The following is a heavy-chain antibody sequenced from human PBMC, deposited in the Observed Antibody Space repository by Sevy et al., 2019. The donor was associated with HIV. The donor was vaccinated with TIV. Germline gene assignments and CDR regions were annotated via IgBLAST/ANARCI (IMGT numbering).Heavy chain of an antibody. Sequence: GGSLRLSCAASGFTFSSYGMHWVRQAPGKGLEWVAFIQYDGRNKYYADSVKGRFTVSRDSSKNTLYLHLNSLRGDDTAVYYCAKDGTGFVAAPYNWFDPWGQGTLVTVSS. V-gene: IGHV3-30*02. CDR3: AKDGTGFVAAPYNWFDP. CDR1: GFTFSSYG. J-gene: IGHJ5*02. D-gene: IGHD6-6*01. CDR2: IQYDGRNK.